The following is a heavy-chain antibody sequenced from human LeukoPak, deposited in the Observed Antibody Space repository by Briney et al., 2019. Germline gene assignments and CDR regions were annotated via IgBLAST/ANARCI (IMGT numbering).Heavy chain of an antibody. J-gene: IGHJ3*02. Sequence: GESLQISCEGSGYSFTSYWISWVRQMPGKGLEWMGRIDPSDSYTNYSPSFQGHVTISADKSISTAYLQWSSLKASDTAMYYCARHTDIVVVVAATGDAFDIWGQGTMVTVSS. CDR3: ARHTDIVVVVAATGDAFDI. V-gene: IGHV5-10-1*01. CDR2: IDPSDSYT. CDR1: GYSFTSYW. D-gene: IGHD2-15*01.